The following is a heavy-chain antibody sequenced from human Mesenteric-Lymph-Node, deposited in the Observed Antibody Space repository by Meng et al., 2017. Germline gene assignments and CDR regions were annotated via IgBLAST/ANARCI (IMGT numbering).Heavy chain of an antibody. CDR1: GGSFSGYY. V-gene: IGHV4-34*01. D-gene: IGHD2-15*01. CDR2: INHSGST. Sequence: QGPRQQWGAGRLKPSETLSLTCAVYGGSFSGYYWSWIRQPPGKGLEWIGEINHSGSTNYNPSLKSRVTISVDTSKNQFSLKLSSVTAADTAVYYCARGVVVVAATPRYWYFDLWGRGTLVTVSS. CDR3: ARGVVVVAATPRYWYFDL. J-gene: IGHJ2*01.